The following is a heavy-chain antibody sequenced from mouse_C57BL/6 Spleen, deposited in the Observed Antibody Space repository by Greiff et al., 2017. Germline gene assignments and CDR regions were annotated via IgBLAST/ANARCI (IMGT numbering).Heavy chain of an antibody. CDR2: IYPGDGDP. V-gene: IGHV1-80*01. CDR1: GYAFSRYW. Sequence: QVQLQPSGAELVKPGASVKISCKASGYAFSRYWMNWVKQRPGKGLEWIGQIYPGDGDPNYNGKFKGKATLTADKSSSTAYMQLSSLTSEDYAVYFCARGGSNYGAMDYWGQGTSVTVSS. CDR3: ARGGSNYGAMDY. J-gene: IGHJ4*01. D-gene: IGHD1-1*01.